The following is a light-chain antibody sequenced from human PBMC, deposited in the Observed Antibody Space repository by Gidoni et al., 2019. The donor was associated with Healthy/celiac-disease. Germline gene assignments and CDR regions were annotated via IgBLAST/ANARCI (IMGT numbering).Light chain of an antibody. CDR1: QSISSY. CDR2: AAS. J-gene: IGKJ2*01. Sequence: DFHMTQSPSSLSASVGDRVTITCPASQSISSYLNWYQQKPGKAPKLLIYAASSLQSGVPSRFSGSGSGTDFTLTISSLQPEDFATYYCQQSYSTPPTFGQGTKLEIK. CDR3: QQSYSTPPT. V-gene: IGKV1-39*01.